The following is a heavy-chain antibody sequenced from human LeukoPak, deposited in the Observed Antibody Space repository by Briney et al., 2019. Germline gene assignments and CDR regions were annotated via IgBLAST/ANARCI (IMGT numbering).Heavy chain of an antibody. CDR2: IYYSGST. D-gene: IGHD6-19*01. Sequence: PSETLSLTCTVSGGSVSSYYWGWIRQPPGKGLEWIGSIYYSGSTYYNPSLKSRVTISVDTSKNQFSLKLSSVTAADTAVYYCARLAGTPTDAFDIWGQGTMVTVSS. J-gene: IGHJ3*02. CDR3: ARLAGTPTDAFDI. CDR1: GGSVSSYY. V-gene: IGHV4-39*01.